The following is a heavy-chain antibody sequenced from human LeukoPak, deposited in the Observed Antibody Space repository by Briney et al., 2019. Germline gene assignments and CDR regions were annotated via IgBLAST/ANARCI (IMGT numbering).Heavy chain of an antibody. CDR3: AKPFGKGNYYGMTV. Sequence: GGSLRLSCAASGFTFSSYAMSWVRQAPGKGLEWVSAISGSGGSTYYADSVKGRFTISRDNSKNTLYLQMNSLRAEDTAVYYWAKPFGKGNYYGMTVWGQGTTVPVPS. CDR2: ISGSGGST. D-gene: IGHD3-10*01. CDR1: GFTFSSYA. V-gene: IGHV3-23*01. J-gene: IGHJ6*02.